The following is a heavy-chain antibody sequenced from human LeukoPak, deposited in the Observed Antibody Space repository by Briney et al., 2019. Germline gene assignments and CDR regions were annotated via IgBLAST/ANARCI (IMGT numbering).Heavy chain of an antibody. CDR1: GFTFSSYS. CDR3: AKRGYSGYGYFDY. Sequence: GGSLRLSCAASGFTFSSYSMNWVRQAPGKGLEWVSYISSSSSTIYYADSVKGRFTISRDNAKNSLYLQMNSLRAEDTAVYYCAKRGYSGYGYFDYWGQGTLVTVSS. V-gene: IGHV3-48*01. D-gene: IGHD5-12*01. CDR2: ISSSSSTI. J-gene: IGHJ4*02.